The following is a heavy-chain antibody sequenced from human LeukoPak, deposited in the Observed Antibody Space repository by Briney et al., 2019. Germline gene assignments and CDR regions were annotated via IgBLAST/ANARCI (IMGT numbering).Heavy chain of an antibody. V-gene: IGHV4-39*07. J-gene: IGHJ4*02. CDR1: GGSISSSSYY. Sequence: SETLSLTCTVSGGSISSSSYYWGWLRQPPGKGLEWIGSIYYSGSTYYNPSLKSRVTISVDTSKNRFSLKLSSVTAADTAVYYCARVFWYGSGSYMYYFDYWGQGTLVTVSS. CDR2: IYYSGST. CDR3: ARVFWYGSGSYMYYFDY. D-gene: IGHD3-10*01.